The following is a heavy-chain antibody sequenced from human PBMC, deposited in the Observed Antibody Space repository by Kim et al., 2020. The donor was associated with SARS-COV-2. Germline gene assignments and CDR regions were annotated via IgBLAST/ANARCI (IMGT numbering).Heavy chain of an antibody. V-gene: IGHV4-31*02. D-gene: IGHD3-10*01. J-gene: IGHJ4*02. CDR3: AGDSHYPKKYYFDY. Sequence: PPLKSRVTISVDTSKNQFSLKLSSVTAADTAVYYCAGDSHYPKKYYFDYWGQGTLVTVSS.